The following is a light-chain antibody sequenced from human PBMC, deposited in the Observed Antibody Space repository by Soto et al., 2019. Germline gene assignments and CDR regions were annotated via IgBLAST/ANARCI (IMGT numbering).Light chain of an antibody. J-gene: IGLJ2*01. V-gene: IGLV7-46*01. CDR2: DTN. CDR3: SLSYRRPRVV. CDR1: TGAVTSGHY. Sequence: QAVVTQQPSLTVSPGGTVTLTCGSSTGAVTSGHYPYWFQQKPRQAPRTLIYDTNNKHSWTPARFSASPLAGKAALTLSGAQPDGEADYCCSLSYRRPRVVFGGGTKLTVL.